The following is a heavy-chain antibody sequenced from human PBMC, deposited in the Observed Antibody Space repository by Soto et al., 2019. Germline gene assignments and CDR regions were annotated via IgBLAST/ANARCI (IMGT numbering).Heavy chain of an antibody. CDR1: GYTFTSYG. J-gene: IGHJ4*02. V-gene: IGHV1-18*01. D-gene: IGHD3-9*01. CDR3: ARDWDTYYDILTGPDY. Sequence: GASVKVSCKASGYTFTSYGISWVRQAPGQGLEWMGWISAYNGNTNYAQKLQGRVTMTTDTSTSTAYMELRSLRSDDTAVYYCARDWDTYYDILTGPDYWGQGTLVTVSS. CDR2: ISAYNGNT.